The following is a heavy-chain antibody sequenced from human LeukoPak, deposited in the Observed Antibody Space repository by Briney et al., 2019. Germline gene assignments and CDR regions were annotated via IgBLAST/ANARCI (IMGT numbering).Heavy chain of an antibody. D-gene: IGHD4-11*01. CDR1: GYTFTSYY. J-gene: IGHJ4*02. CDR3: ARVTYSYYFDY. CDR2: INPSGGNT. V-gene: IGHV1-46*01. Sequence: GASVKVSCKASGYTFTSYYMHWVRQAPGQGLEWMGIINPSGGNTSYAQKFQGRVTMTRDTSTSTVYMELSSLRSEDTAVYYCARVTYSYYFDYWGQETRVTVSS.